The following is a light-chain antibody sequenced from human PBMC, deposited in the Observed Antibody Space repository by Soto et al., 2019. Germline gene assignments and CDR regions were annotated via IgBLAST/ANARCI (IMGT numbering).Light chain of an antibody. J-gene: IGKJ1*01. CDR3: QQYNTYPWT. V-gene: IGKV1-5*01. Sequence: DIHATRGPSSLSASVLDVVAFAFLASQSISSWLTWYQQKPGKAPKLLIYDASSLESGVPSRFSGSGSGTEFTLTISRLHPDDFATHYCQQYNTYPWTFGQGTKVDIK. CDR1: QSISSW. CDR2: DAS.